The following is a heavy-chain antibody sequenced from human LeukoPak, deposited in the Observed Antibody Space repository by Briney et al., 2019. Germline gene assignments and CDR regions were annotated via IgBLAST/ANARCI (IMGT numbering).Heavy chain of an antibody. D-gene: IGHD5-12*01. J-gene: IGHJ4*02. CDR1: GFTFSSYE. V-gene: IGHV3-48*03. Sequence: QAGGSLRLSCAASGFTFSSYEMNWVRQAPGKGLEWVSYISSSGSTIYYADSVKGRFTISRDNAKNSLYLQMNSLRAEDTAVYYCARGGYDGYYWGQGTLVTVSS. CDR2: ISSSGSTI. CDR3: ARGGYDGYY.